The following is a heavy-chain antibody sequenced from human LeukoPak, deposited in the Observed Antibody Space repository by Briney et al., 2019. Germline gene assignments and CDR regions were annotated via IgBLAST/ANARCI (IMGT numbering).Heavy chain of an antibody. Sequence: SVKVSCKTSGGTFSSSAITWVRQAPGQGLEWMGRIIPVLNITTYAQKSQGSVTITADTSTSTVYMELSSLRSEETAVYYCARDQGLTAPPPYGLDVWGQGTTVIVSS. CDR1: GGTFSSSA. J-gene: IGHJ6*02. V-gene: IGHV1-69*04. D-gene: IGHD5-18*01. CDR3: ARDQGLTAPPPYGLDV. CDR2: IIPVLNIT.